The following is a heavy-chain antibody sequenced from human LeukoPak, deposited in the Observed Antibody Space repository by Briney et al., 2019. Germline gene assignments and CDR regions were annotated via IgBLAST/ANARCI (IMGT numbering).Heavy chain of an antibody. Sequence: ASVKVSCKASGYTFTGYHMRWVRQAPGQGLEWMGWINTNNGGTNYAQKFQGRVTMTRDTSISTGYMELSRLTSDDTAVYYCTSNSDTSAYYAFDFWGQGTMVTVSS. CDR1: GYTFTGYH. V-gene: IGHV1-2*02. CDR3: TSNSDTSAYYAFDF. J-gene: IGHJ3*01. CDR2: INTNNGGT. D-gene: IGHD3-22*01.